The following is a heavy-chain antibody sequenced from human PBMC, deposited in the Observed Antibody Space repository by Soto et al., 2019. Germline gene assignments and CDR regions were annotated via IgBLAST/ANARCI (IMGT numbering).Heavy chain of an antibody. CDR2: ISAYNHNT. Sequence: GASVKVSCKASGYTFISFGISWVRQAPGHGLEWMGWISAYNHNTNYAQKFQGRVTMTTDTSTSTACMELRSLRSDDTAVYYCARTIYSSSSPFDYWGQGTQVTVSS. CDR1: GYTFISFG. CDR3: ARTIYSSSSPFDY. D-gene: IGHD6-6*01. V-gene: IGHV1-18*04. J-gene: IGHJ4*02.